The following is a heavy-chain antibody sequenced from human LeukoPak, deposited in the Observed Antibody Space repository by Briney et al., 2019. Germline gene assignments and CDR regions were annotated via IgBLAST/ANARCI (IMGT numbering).Heavy chain of an antibody. CDR1: GGSISSDPCY. D-gene: IGHD1-14*01. J-gene: IGHJ4*02. V-gene: IGHV4-39*07. Sequence: SETLSLTCTVSGGSISSDPCYWGWIRQPPGKRLEWIGTICYSGSTYYTYNPSLKSRVTISVDTSKNQFSLRLSSVTAADTAVYDCVKDRGNHVTDHWGQGTLVTVSS. CDR2: ICYSGST. CDR3: VKDRGNHVTDH.